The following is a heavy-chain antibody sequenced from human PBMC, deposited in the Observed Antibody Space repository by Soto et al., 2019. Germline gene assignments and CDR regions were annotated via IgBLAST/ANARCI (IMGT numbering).Heavy chain of an antibody. D-gene: IGHD2-15*01. J-gene: IGHJ6*02. CDR3: VREKVVLENSGYDYNGMAV. V-gene: IGHV3-53*01. CDR1: GLNVTKNF. Sequence: ELQLLESGGGLIQPGGSLRLSCAASGLNVTKNFMSWVRQPPGKGLEWVSVIFSGGHTDYADAVKGRFTIFRDNSKNTVLLQMKRLSAEATAMYYCVREKVVLENSGYDYNGMAVWGQGTAVTVSS. CDR2: IFSGGHT.